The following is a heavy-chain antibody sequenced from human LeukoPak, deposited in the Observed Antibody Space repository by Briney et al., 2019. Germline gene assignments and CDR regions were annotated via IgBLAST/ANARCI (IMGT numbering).Heavy chain of an antibody. CDR1: GLIFSDAW. D-gene: IGHD7-27*01. J-gene: IGHJ4*02. V-gene: IGHV3-15*07. CDR2: IKSKVDGRTV. Sequence: GGSLRLSCVASGLIFSDAWMNWVRQAPGKGLEWVGRIKSKVDGRTVDHAAPVKGRFTISRDDSKSTLYLQLNSLKTEDSAVYYCTKDPPLTGGVYSAYWGQGTLVTVSS. CDR3: TKDPPLTGGVYSAY.